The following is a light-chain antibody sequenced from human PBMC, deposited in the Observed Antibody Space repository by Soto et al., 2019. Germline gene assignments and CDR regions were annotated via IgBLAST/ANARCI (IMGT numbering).Light chain of an antibody. V-gene: IGLV1-44*01. CDR3: ATWDDRRNGYV. Sequence: QSVLTQPPSASGSPGQRVTISASGSSSNIGSNTVSWYQQLPGTAPKLLIYDNDERPSGVPARFSGSKSGTSASLAISGLQSEDEGDYYCATWDDRRNGYVFGPGTK. CDR1: SSNIGSNT. J-gene: IGLJ1*01. CDR2: DND.